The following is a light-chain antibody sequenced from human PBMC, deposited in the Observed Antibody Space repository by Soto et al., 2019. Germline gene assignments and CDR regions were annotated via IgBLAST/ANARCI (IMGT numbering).Light chain of an antibody. CDR3: QQYRNWPLT. CDR2: GAS. J-gene: IGKJ4*01. Sequence: EIVMTQSPATLSVSPGERATLSCRASQSVGNNLACYRQKSGQAPRLLIYGASTRATGIPARFSCSGSGTEFTLTIDSLQSDDFAVYLCQQYRNWPLTFGGGTKVEIK. V-gene: IGKV3-15*01. CDR1: QSVGNN.